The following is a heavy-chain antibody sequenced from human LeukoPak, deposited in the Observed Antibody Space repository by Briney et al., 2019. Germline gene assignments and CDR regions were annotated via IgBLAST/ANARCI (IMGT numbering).Heavy chain of an antibody. CDR1: GYTFISYD. V-gene: IGHV1-8*01. CDR3: ARSYGSGSYLIRYDY. J-gene: IGHJ4*02. D-gene: IGHD3-10*01. Sequence: GASVKVSCMASGYTFISYDINWVRQATGQGLEWMGWMNPNSGNTGYAQKFQGRVTMTRNTSISTAYMELSSLRSEDTAVYYCARSYGSGSYLIRYDYWGQGTLVTVSS. CDR2: MNPNSGNT.